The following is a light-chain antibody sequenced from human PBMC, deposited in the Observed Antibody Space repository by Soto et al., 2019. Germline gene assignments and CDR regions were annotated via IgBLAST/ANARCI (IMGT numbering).Light chain of an antibody. Sequence: EIVMTQSPATLSVSPGERATLSCRASQSLSNNLAWYQQKPGQAPRLLIYGASTRATGIPARFSGSGSGTEFTLTISSLQSEDFAVYYCQQYSKWPLTFGGGTKVDIK. CDR3: QQYSKWPLT. J-gene: IGKJ4*01. CDR2: GAS. CDR1: QSLSNN. V-gene: IGKV3-15*01.